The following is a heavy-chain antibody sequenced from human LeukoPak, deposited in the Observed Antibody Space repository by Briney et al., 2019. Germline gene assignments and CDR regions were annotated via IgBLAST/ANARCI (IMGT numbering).Heavy chain of an antibody. J-gene: IGHJ5*02. D-gene: IGHD4-17*01. V-gene: IGHV3-9*01. CDR1: GFTFDDYA. CDR2: ISWNSGSI. CDR3: AKGHGDYADWFDP. Sequence: GGSLRLSCAASGFTFDDYAMHWVRQAPGKGPEWVSGISWNSGSIGYADSVKGRFTISRDNAKNSLYLQMNSLRAEDTALYYCAKGHGDYADWFDPWGQGTLVTVSS.